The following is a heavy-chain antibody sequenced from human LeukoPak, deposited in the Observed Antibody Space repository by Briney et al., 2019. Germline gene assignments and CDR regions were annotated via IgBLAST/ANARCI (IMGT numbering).Heavy chain of an antibody. V-gene: IGHV1-18*01. D-gene: IGHD6-19*01. CDR3: ARDPLYSSGWVFLGLDYYYGMDV. CDR2: ISAYNGNT. Sequence: ASVKVSCKASGYTFTSYGISWVRQAPGQGLEWMGWISAYNGNTNYAQKLQGRVTMTTDTSTSTAYTELRSLRSDDTAVYYCARDPLYSSGWVFLGLDYYYGMDVWGQGTTVTVSS. J-gene: IGHJ6*02. CDR1: GYTFTSYG.